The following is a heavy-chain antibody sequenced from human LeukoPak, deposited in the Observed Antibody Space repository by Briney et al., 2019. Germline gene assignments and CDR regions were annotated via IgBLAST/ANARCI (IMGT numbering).Heavy chain of an antibody. J-gene: IGHJ6*03. V-gene: IGHV4-34*01. CDR2: INHSGST. Sequence: PSETLSLTCAVYGGSFSGYYWSWIRQPPGKGLEWIGEINHSGSTNYNPSLKSRVTISVDTSKNQFSLKLSSVTAADTAVYYCARLRAPRSGPTVSYYYYYMDVWGKGTTVTVSS. CDR3: ARLRAPRSGPTVSYYYYYMDV. CDR1: GGSFSGYY. D-gene: IGHD4-17*01.